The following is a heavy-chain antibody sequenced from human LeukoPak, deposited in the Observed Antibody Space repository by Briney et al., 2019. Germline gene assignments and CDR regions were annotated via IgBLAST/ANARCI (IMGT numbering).Heavy chain of an antibody. CDR3: AKGIGSRSWYPELDY. V-gene: IGHV3-23*01. J-gene: IGHJ4*02. CDR2: ISGSGGST. CDR1: GFTFSSYA. Sequence: GGSLRLSCAASGFTFSSYAMSWVRQAPGKGLEWVSAISGSGGSTYYADSVKGRFTISRDNSKNTLYLQMNSLRAEDTAVYYCAKGIGSRSWYPELDYWGQGTLVTVCS. D-gene: IGHD6-13*01.